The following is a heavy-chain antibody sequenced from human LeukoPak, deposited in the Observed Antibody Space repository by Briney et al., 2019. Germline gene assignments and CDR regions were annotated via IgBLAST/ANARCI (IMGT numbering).Heavy chain of an antibody. D-gene: IGHD3-22*01. CDR2: ISWNSGSI. J-gene: IGHJ4*02. CDR3: ATAMVSY. CDR1: GLSFDDYA. V-gene: IGHV3-9*01. Sequence: PGRSLRLSCAASGLSFDDYAMHWVRQAPGKGLEWVSGISWNSGSIGYADSVKGRFTISRDNAKNSLYLQMNSLRAEDTALYYCATAMVSYWGQGTLVTVSS.